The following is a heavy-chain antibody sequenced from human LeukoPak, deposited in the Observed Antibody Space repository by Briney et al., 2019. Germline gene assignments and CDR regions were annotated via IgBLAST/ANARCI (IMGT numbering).Heavy chain of an antibody. J-gene: IGHJ6*02. D-gene: IGHD1-26*01. CDR2: INPNSGGT. CDR1: GYTFTGYY. CDR3: ARGRTYSGSYPPVYGMDV. V-gene: IGHV1-2*02. Sequence: ASVRVSCKTSGYTFTGYYIHWVRQAPGQGLEWMGSINPNSGGTNYAQKFQGRVTMTRDTSISTAFMDLSRLGSDDTAVYYCARGRTYSGSYPPVYGMDVWGQGTTVTVSS.